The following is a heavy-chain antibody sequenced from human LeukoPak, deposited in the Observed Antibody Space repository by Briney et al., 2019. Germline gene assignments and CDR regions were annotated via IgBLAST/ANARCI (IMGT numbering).Heavy chain of an antibody. J-gene: IGHJ4*02. CDR1: GFTFSSYS. CDR3: ARWYHYVWGSYRYRVFDY. V-gene: IGHV3-21*01. Sequence: GGSLRLSCAASGFTFSSYSMNWVRQAPGKGLEWVSSISSSSSYIYYADSVKGRFTISRDNAKNSLYLQMNSLRAEDTAVYYCARWYHYVWGSYRYRVFDYWGQGTLVTVSS. CDR2: ISSSSSYI. D-gene: IGHD3-16*02.